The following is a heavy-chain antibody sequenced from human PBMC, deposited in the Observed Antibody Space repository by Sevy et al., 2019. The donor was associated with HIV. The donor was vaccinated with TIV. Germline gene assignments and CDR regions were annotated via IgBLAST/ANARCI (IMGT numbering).Heavy chain of an antibody. D-gene: IGHD3-16*01. Sequence: GGYLRLSCAASGVTFSSYWMNWIRQAPGKGLEWVANIKQDGSEKYYVDSVKGRFTISRDNAKNSLYLEMNTLRAEDTAVYYCATSGGETWGQGNLVTVSS. J-gene: IGHJ5*02. V-gene: IGHV3-7*01. CDR2: IKQDGSEK. CDR3: ATSGGET. CDR1: GVTFSSYW.